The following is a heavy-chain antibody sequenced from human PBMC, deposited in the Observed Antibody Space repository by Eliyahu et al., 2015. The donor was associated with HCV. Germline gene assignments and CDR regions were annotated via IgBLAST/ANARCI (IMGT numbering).Heavy chain of an antibody. J-gene: IGHJ2*01. CDR2: INHSGST. D-gene: IGHD3-10*01. V-gene: IGHV4-34*01. CDR3: ARVLRFAYWYFDL. CDR1: GGSFSGYY. Sequence: QVQLQQWGAGLXKPSETLSLTCAVYGGSFSGYYWGWIRQPPGKGLEWIGEINHSGSTDYNPSLKSRVTMSVDTSKNQFSLKLSSVTAADTAVYYCARVLRFAYWYFDLWGRGTLVTVSS.